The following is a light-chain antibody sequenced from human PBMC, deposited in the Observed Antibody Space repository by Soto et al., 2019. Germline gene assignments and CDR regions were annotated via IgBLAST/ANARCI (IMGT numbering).Light chain of an antibody. V-gene: IGKV1-39*01. CDR3: QESYSTLPHS. J-gene: IGKJ2*01. CDR1: ENIRNY. CDR2: GAT. Sequence: DIQMTQSPSSLSASVGDRVTITCRASENIRNYLNWYQQKPGKAPKVLIYGATNVQSGVPPRFSGSGSGTDLTLTISSLQPEDFATYYCQESYSTLPHSFGQGTKLEIK.